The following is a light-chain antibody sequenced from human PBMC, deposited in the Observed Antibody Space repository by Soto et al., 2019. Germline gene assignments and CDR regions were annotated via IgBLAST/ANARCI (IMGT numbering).Light chain of an antibody. V-gene: IGKV3D-7*01. Sequence: EIVMTQSPATLSLSPGERATLSCRASQSVSSSYLSWYQQKPGQAPRLLIYGASTRATGIPARFSGSGSGTDFTLTISSLQPEDFAVYYCQQEYNLPPPFGQGTKVDIK. CDR2: GAS. J-gene: IGKJ1*01. CDR3: QQEYNLPPP. CDR1: QSVSSSY.